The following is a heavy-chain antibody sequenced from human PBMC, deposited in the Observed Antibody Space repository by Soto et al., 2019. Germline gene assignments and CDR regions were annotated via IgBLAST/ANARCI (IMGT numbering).Heavy chain of an antibody. CDR1: GGTFSSYA. V-gene: IGHV1-69*13. D-gene: IGHD1-26*01. CDR3: ATTGGGATKESLGWNRRDYYYGMDV. Sequence: VASVKVSCKASGGTFSSYAISWVRQAPGQGLEWMGGIIPIFGTANYAQKFQGRVTITADESTSTAYMELSSLRSEDTAVYYCATTGGGATKESLGWNRRDYYYGMDVWGQGTTVTVSS. CDR2: IIPIFGTA. J-gene: IGHJ6*02.